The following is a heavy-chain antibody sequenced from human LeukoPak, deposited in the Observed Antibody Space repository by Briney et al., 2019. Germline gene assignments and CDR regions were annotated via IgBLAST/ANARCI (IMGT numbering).Heavy chain of an antibody. CDR1: GFTFSSYA. CDR3: ANSGYDFRSFDY. D-gene: IGHD5-12*01. J-gene: IGHJ4*02. CDR2: ISGSGGST. Sequence: GGSLRLSCAASGFTFSSYAMSWVRQAPGKGPEWVSAISGSGGSTYYADSVKGRFTISRDNSKNTLYLQMNSLRAEDTAVYYCANSGYDFRSFDYWGQGTLVTVSS. V-gene: IGHV3-23*01.